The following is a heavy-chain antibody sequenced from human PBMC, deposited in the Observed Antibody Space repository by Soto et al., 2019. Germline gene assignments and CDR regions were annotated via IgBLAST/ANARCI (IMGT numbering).Heavy chain of an antibody. D-gene: IGHD3-3*01. J-gene: IGHJ6*02. CDR1: GYTFTSYY. CDR3: ARAPYTIFGVVSALPGMDV. CDR2: INPSGGST. V-gene: IGHV1-46*01. Sequence: ASVKVSCKASGYTFTSYYVHWVRQAPGQGLEWMGIINPSGGSTSYAQKFQGRVTMTRDTSTSTVYMELSSLRSEDTAVYYCARAPYTIFGVVSALPGMDVWGQGTTVTVSS.